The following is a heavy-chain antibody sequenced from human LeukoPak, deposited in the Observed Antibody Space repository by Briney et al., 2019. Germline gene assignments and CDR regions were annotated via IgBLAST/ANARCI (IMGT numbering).Heavy chain of an antibody. CDR3: AKESRQSRTYYDILTGYYRSSYYYYGMDV. CDR2: ISYDGSNK. V-gene: IGHV3-30*18. D-gene: IGHD3-9*01. J-gene: IGHJ6*02. CDR1: GFTFSNYG. Sequence: GGSLRLSCAASGFTFSNYGMHWVRQAPGKGLEWVAVISYDGSNKYYADSVKGRFTISRDNSKNTLYLQMNSLRAEDTAVYYCAKESRQSRTYYDILTGYYRSSYYYYGMDVWGQGTTVTVSS.